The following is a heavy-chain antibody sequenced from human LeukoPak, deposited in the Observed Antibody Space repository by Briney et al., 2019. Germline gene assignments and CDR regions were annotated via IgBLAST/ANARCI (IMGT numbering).Heavy chain of an antibody. Sequence: SETLSLTCTVSGGSISSTSYYWGWIRQPPGKGLEWIGSIYYSGSTYYNPSLKSRITISVDTSKNQFSLKLSSVTAADTAVYYCAVGHYYHSSGYLFDSWGQGTLVTVSS. D-gene: IGHD3-22*01. V-gene: IGHV4-39*07. J-gene: IGHJ4*02. CDR1: GGSISSTSYY. CDR2: IYYSGST. CDR3: AVGHYYHSSGYLFDS.